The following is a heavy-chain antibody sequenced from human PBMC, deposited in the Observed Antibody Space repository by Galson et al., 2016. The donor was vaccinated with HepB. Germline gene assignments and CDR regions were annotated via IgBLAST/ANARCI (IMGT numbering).Heavy chain of an antibody. V-gene: IGHV3-64D*06. D-gene: IGHD2-15*01. J-gene: IGHJ4*02. CDR1: GFTFSNYG. CDR3: VKGGCSSGTCPPFDC. Sequence: SLRLSCAASGFTFSNYGMHWVRQAPGKGLQSVSLIYSTGTGDKTSYADSVKGRFTISRDNSKNTLDLQMSSLRPEDTAVYYCVKGGCSSGTCPPFDCWGQGTLVTVSS. CDR2: IYSTGTGDKT.